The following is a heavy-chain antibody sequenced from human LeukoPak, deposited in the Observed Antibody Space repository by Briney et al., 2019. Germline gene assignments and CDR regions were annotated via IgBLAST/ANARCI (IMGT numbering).Heavy chain of an antibody. CDR3: AKDAVAPGSGGDYFDY. V-gene: IGHV3-23*01. CDR2: ITGNGGST. Sequence: GGSLRLSCAASGFTFSSNAMSWVRQAPGKGLEWVSVITGNGGSTYYADSVKGRFTISRDNSKNTLSLQMNSLRAEDTAVFYCAKDAVAPGSGGDYFDYWGQGTLVTVSS. J-gene: IGHJ4*02. CDR1: GFTFSSNA. D-gene: IGHD3-10*01.